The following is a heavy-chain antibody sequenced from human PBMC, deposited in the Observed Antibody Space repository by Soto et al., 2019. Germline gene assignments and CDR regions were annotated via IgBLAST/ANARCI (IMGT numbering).Heavy chain of an antibody. CDR1: GFMFSSNS. V-gene: IGHV3-21*01. J-gene: IGHJ6*02. CDR2: ISSSGDYI. D-gene: IGHD3-22*01. Sequence: EVQLVESGGGLVKPGGSLRLSCAASGFMFSSNSMNWVRQAPGKGLEWVSSISSSGDYIYYADSVKGRFTISRDNAKDSVVLQMNSLRAEDTAVYYCARVSADDSSGYYIDYLYHSMDVWGQGTTVTVSS. CDR3: ARVSADDSSGYYIDYLYHSMDV.